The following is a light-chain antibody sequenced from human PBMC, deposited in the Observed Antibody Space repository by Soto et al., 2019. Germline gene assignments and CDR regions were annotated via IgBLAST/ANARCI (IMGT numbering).Light chain of an antibody. CDR3: QQYAYSPRN. V-gene: IGKV3-20*01. CDR2: GAS. J-gene: IGKJ2*01. Sequence: DIVLTQSPGTLSLSPGERVTLSCRASQSVSSTYLAWYQQKPGQAPRLLIYGASSRATGIPDRFSGSGSETDFTLTISRLEPEDFAVYYCQQYAYSPRNFGQGNKLEIK. CDR1: QSVSSTY.